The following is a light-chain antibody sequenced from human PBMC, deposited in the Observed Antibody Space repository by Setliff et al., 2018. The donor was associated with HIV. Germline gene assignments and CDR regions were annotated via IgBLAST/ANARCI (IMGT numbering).Light chain of an antibody. CDR3: SSHTRHNTLL. Sequence: QSVLTQPASVSGSPGQSITISCTGTSSDVGGYSFVSWYRQHPGKAPKLLIFEVSNRPSGVPNRFSGSKSDNTASLTISGLQAEDEADYYCSSHTRHNTLLFGTGTQLTVL. J-gene: IGLJ1*01. CDR2: EVS. V-gene: IGLV2-14*01. CDR1: SSDVGGYSF.